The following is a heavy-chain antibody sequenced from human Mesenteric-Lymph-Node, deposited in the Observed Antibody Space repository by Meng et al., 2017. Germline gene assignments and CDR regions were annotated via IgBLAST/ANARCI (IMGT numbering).Heavy chain of an antibody. CDR3: ASLGYCSGGSCYLPPFDY. CDR1: GYAFTGDY. J-gene: IGHJ4*02. CDR2: INPNSGGK. V-gene: IGHV1-2*06. Sequence: VQLVPSWAEVKKPACSVEVSFKASGYAFTGDYMHWVRQAPVQGLEWMGRINPNSGGKNYAQKFQGRVTMTRDTSISTAYMELSRLRSDDTAVYYCASLGYCSGGSCYLPPFDYWGQGTLVTVSS. D-gene: IGHD2-15*01.